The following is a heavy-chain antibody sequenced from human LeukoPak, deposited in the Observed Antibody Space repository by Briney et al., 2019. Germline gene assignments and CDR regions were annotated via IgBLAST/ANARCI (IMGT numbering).Heavy chain of an antibody. D-gene: IGHD5-12*01. CDR3: SGGYDSDYFFYYGMDV. J-gene: IGHJ6*02. Sequence: GGSLRLSCAASGFTFSSYSMNWVRQAPGKGLEWVSSISSSSSYIYYADSVKGRFTISRDNARNSLYLQMNSLRAEDTAVYYCSGGYDSDYFFYYGMDVWGQGTTVTVSS. CDR2: ISSSSSYI. V-gene: IGHV3-21*01. CDR1: GFTFSSYS.